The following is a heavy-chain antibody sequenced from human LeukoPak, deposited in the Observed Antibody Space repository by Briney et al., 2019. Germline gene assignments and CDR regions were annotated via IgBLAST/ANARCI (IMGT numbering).Heavy chain of an antibody. Sequence: SETLSLTCAVYGGSFSGYYWSWIRQPPGKGLEWIGEINHSGSTNYNPSLKSRVTMSVDTSKNQFSLKLSSVTAADTAVYYCARLNSPGWFDPWGQGTLVTVSS. CDR3: ARLNSPGWFDP. CDR2: INHSGST. V-gene: IGHV4-34*01. J-gene: IGHJ5*02. CDR1: GGSFSGYY.